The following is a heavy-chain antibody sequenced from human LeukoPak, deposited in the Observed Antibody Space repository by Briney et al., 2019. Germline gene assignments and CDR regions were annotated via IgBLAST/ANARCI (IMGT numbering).Heavy chain of an antibody. CDR2: INHSGST. CDR3: ARGIGRRIVGATRFKTDAFDI. Sequence: SETLSLTCSVSGGSISGYYWSWIRQPPGKGLEWIGEINHSGSTDYNPSLKSRVTISVDTSKNQFSLKLSSVTAADTAVYYCARGIGRRIVGATRFKTDAFDIWGQGTMVTVSS. J-gene: IGHJ3*02. V-gene: IGHV4-34*01. CDR1: GGSISGYY. D-gene: IGHD1-26*01.